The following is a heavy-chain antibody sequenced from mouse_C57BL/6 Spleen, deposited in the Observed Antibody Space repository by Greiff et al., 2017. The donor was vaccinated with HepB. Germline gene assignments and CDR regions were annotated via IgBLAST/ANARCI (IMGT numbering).Heavy chain of an antibody. CDR2: IYPGDGDT. D-gene: IGHD1-1*01. CDR3: ARSLYGSYFDY. Sequence: QVQLQQSGPELVKPGASVKISCKASGYAFSSSWMNWVKQRPGKGLEWIGRIYPGDGDTNYNGKFKGKATLTADKSSSTAYMQLSSLTSEDSAVYFCARSLYGSYFDYWGQGTTLTVSS. J-gene: IGHJ2*01. V-gene: IGHV1-82*01. CDR1: GYAFSSSW.